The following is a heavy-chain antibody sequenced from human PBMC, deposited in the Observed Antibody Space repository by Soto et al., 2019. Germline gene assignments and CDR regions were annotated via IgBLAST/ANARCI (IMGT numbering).Heavy chain of an antibody. Sequence: GGSLRLSCAASGFTFSSYSMNWVRQAPGKGLEWVSSISSSSSYIYYADSVKGRFTISRDNAKNSLYLQMNSLRAEDTAVYYCARDEPIKNAFDIWGQGTMVTVSS. J-gene: IGHJ3*02. CDR1: GFTFSSYS. V-gene: IGHV3-21*01. D-gene: IGHD5-12*01. CDR3: ARDEPIKNAFDI. CDR2: ISSSSSYI.